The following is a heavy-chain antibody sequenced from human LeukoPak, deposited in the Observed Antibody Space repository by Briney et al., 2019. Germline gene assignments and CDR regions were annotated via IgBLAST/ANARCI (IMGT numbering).Heavy chain of an antibody. D-gene: IGHD4-17*01. Sequence: GGSLRLSCAASGFNFSSYAMSWVRQAPGKGLEWVSVISGSGGSTYYADSVKGRFTISRDNSKNTLYLQMNSLRAEDTAVYYCARAMRLTVTTAGYFDYWGQGTLVTVSS. CDR1: GFNFSSYA. CDR2: ISGSGGST. J-gene: IGHJ4*02. CDR3: ARAMRLTVTTAGYFDY. V-gene: IGHV3-23*01.